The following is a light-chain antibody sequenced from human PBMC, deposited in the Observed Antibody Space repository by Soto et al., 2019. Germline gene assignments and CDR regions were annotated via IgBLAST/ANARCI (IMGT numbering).Light chain of an antibody. V-gene: IGLV3-21*04. CDR1: NIGSKS. J-gene: IGLJ3*02. CDR3: QVWDSSSDHWV. CDR2: YDS. Sequence: SYELTQPPSVSVAPGKTARITCGGNNIGSKSVHWYQQKPGQAPVLVIYYDSDRPSGIPARFSGSNSGNTATLTISRVEAGHEADYYCQVWDSSSDHWVFGGGTKLTV.